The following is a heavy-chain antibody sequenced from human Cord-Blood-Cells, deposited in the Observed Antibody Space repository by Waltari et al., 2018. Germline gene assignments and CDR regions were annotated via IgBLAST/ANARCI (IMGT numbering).Heavy chain of an antibody. Sequence: QVQLQESGPGLVKPSETLSLTGTVSGGSVSSGSYYWSWIRQPPGKGLEWIGYIYYSGSTNYNPSLKSRVTISVDTSKNQFSLKLSSVTAADTAVYYCARGRSGSWYDYWGQGTLVTVSS. J-gene: IGHJ4*02. D-gene: IGHD6-13*01. V-gene: IGHV4-61*01. CDR3: ARGRSGSWYDY. CDR2: IYYSGST. CDR1: GGSVSSGSYY.